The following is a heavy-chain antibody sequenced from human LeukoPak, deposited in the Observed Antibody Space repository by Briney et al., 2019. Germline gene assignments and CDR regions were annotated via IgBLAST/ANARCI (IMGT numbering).Heavy chain of an antibody. CDR3: ARDGFVGAAGY. CDR2: INQDGSEN. CDR1: EFTFSGYW. V-gene: IGHV3-7*01. D-gene: IGHD6-13*01. J-gene: IGHJ4*02. Sequence: GGSLRLSCAASEFTFSGYWMNWVRQAPGKGPEWVANINQDGSENHYVDSVKGRFTISRDNAKNSLFLQMNSLRVEDTAVFYCARDGFVGAAGYWGQGTLVTVSS.